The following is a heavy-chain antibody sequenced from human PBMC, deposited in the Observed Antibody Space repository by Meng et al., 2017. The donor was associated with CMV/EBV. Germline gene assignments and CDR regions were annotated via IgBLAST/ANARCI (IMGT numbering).Heavy chain of an antibody. Sequence: SFSGYYWSWIRQPPGKGLEWIGEINHNGSTNYNPSLKSRVTISVDTSKNQFSLKLSSVTAADTAVYYCARGDYYDSSGYYLRTLFDYWGQGTLVTVSS. V-gene: IGHV4-34*01. J-gene: IGHJ4*02. D-gene: IGHD3-22*01. CDR2: INHNGST. CDR1: SFSGYY. CDR3: ARGDYYDSSGYYLRTLFDY.